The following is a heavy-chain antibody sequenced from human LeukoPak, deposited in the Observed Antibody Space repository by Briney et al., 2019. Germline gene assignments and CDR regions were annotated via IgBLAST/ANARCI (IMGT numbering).Heavy chain of an antibody. CDR1: VYTFRIYD. CDR2: ISSSGRMI. D-gene: IGHD5-18*01. CDR3: ARVDSYGPTFDY. J-gene: IGHJ4*02. V-gene: IGHV3-48*03. Sequence: PGGSLRLSCAPSVYTFRIYDMNGVPDAPGGGGECVSYISSSGRMINYADSVKGRFTISRDNAKNTLYLQIKSLRADDTGVYYCARVDSYGPTFDYWGQGTLVTVSS.